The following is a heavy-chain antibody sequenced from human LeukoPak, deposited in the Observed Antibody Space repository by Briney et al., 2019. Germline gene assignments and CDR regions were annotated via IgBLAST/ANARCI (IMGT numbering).Heavy chain of an antibody. CDR3: ARGGYYGPDNWFDP. V-gene: IGHV1-69*05. CDR2: IIPIFGTA. Sequence: ASVKVSCKASGGTFSSYAISWVRQAPGQGLEWMGGIIPIFGTANYAQKFQGRVTITTDESTSTAYMELSSLRSEDTAVYYCARGGYYGPDNWFDPWGQGTLVTVSS. CDR1: GGTFSSYA. D-gene: IGHD3-3*01. J-gene: IGHJ5*02.